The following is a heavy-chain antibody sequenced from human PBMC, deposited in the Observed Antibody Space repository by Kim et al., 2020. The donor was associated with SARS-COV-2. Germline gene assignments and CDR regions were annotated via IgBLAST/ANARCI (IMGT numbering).Heavy chain of an antibody. D-gene: IGHD1-26*01. Sequence: SETLSLTCTVSGGSISSGGYYWSWIRQHPGKGLEWIGYIYYSGSTYYNPSLKSRVTISVDTSKNQFSLKLSSVTAADTAVYYCARDGEWEISSAFDIWGQGTMVTVSS. CDR2: IYYSGST. J-gene: IGHJ3*02. CDR3: ARDGEWEISSAFDI. CDR1: GGSISSGGYY. V-gene: IGHV4-31*03.